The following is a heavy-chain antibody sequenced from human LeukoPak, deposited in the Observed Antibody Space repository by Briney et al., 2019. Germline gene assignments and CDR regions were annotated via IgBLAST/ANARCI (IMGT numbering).Heavy chain of an antibody. Sequence: GKSLRLSCAASGFTFNNYGMHWVRQAPGKGLEWVAVISYDGSNKYYADSVKGRFTISRDNSKNTLYLQMNSLRAEDTAVYYCARAFGSYSGSYFDYWGQGTLVTVSS. D-gene: IGHD1-26*01. J-gene: IGHJ4*02. CDR3: ARAFGSYSGSYFDY. CDR1: GFTFNNYG. V-gene: IGHV3-30*03. CDR2: ISYDGSNK.